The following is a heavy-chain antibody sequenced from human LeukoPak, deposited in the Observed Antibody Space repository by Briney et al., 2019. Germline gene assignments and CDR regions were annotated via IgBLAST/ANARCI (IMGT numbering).Heavy chain of an antibody. CDR3: ARDRGSGWSLDY. Sequence: ASVKVSCKASGYTFTGYYMHWVRQAPGQGLEWMGWINPNSGGTNYAQKFQDWVTMTRDTSISTAYMELSRLKSDDTAVYFCARDRGSGWSLDYWGQGTLVTVSP. D-gene: IGHD6-19*01. J-gene: IGHJ4*02. V-gene: IGHV1-2*04. CDR1: GYTFTGYY. CDR2: INPNSGGT.